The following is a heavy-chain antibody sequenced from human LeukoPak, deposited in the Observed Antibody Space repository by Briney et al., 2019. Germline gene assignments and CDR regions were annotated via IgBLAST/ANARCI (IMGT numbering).Heavy chain of an antibody. CDR1: GFTFSTCS. CDR3: ATDRGGYFDL. D-gene: IGHD2-15*01. CDR2: ISSSSGTM. V-gene: IGHV3-48*01. Sequence: GGSLRLSCAASGFTFSTCSMSWVRQAPGKGLEWVSDISSSSGTMYYADSLKGRFTISRDNAKNSLYLQMNSLRAEDTAVYYCATDRGGYFDLWGQGTLVTVSS. J-gene: IGHJ4*02.